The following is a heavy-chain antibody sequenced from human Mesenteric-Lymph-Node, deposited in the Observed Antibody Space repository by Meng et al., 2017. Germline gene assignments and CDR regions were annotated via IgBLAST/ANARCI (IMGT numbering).Heavy chain of an antibody. CDR3: ARGLWEQSRYYFDS. D-gene: IGHD1-26*01. CDR1: GYTFTNYA. V-gene: IGHV1-3*01. Sequence: QVQLGQSGAEGKKPGASGKGTGKASGYTFTNYAIQWVRQAPGQRLEWMGWINSGNGKTKYSEKFQGRVTITRDTSATTAYMELSSLRSEDMAVYYCARGLWEQSRYYFDSWGQGTLVTVSS. CDR2: INSGNGKT. J-gene: IGHJ4*02.